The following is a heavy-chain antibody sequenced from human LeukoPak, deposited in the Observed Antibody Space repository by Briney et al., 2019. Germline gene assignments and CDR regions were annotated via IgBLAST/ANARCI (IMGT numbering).Heavy chain of an antibody. J-gene: IGHJ4*02. CDR2: ISSSGSTI. Sequence: GGSLRLSCAASGFTFSSYEMNWVRQAPGKGLGWVSYISSSGSTIYYADSLKGRFTISRDNAKNSLYLQMNSLRAEDTAVYYCARDPIEAADTNFDYWGQGTLVTVSS. D-gene: IGHD6-13*01. V-gene: IGHV3-48*03. CDR1: GFTFSSYE. CDR3: ARDPIEAADTNFDY.